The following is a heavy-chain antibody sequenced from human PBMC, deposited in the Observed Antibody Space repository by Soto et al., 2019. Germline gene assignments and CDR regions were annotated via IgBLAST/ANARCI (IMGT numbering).Heavy chain of an antibody. J-gene: IGHJ6*02. Sequence: PSETLSLTCTVSAGSDSSGSYLWGWFRQPPAQGLEWIGYIYYSGSTNYNPPLKSRVTTSVDTSKNQFSLKLSSVTAADTAVYYCARDSSSWYRYYYYGMDVWGQGTTVTVSS. CDR2: IYYSGST. CDR3: ARDSSSWYRYYYYGMDV. V-gene: IGHV4-61*01. CDR1: AGSDSSGSYL. D-gene: IGHD6-13*01.